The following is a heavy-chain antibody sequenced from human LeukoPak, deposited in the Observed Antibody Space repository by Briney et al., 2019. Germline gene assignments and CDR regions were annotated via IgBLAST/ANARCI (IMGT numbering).Heavy chain of an antibody. CDR3: AKAYDFLTGDTSVDY. J-gene: IGHJ4*02. V-gene: IGHV3-23*01. CDR2: ISAGGGSS. Sequence: GGSLRLSCVAFGYTFSNYAISWVRQAPGKGLEWVSTISAGGGSSYYADSVKGRFTISRDNSKSSLYLQMNSLRAEDTSVYYCAKAYDFLTGDTSVDYWGQGTLVTVSS. D-gene: IGHD3-9*01. CDR1: GYTFSNYA.